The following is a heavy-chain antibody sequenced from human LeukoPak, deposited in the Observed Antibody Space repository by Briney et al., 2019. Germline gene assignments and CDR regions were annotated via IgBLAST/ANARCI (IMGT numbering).Heavy chain of an antibody. J-gene: IGHJ4*02. Sequence: ASVKVSCKASGYTFTGYYMHWVRQAPGQGLEWMGWINPNSGGTNYAQKFQGRVTMTRDTSISTAYMELSRLRSDDTAVYYCARALFGKDYYDSSGYYSNWGQGTMVTVSS. CDR3: ARALFGKDYYDSSGYYSN. CDR1: GYTFTGYY. CDR2: INPNSGGT. V-gene: IGHV1-2*02. D-gene: IGHD3-22*01.